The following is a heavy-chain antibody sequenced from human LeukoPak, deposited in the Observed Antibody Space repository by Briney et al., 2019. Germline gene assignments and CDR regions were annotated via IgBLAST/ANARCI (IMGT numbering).Heavy chain of an antibody. Sequence: ASVKVSCRASGYTFTGYYMHWVRQAPGQGLEWMGWINPNSGGTNYAQKFQGRVTMTRDTSISTAYMELSRLRSDDTAVYYCARGSVWGSGSYYLDYWGQGTLVTVSS. CDR3: ARGSVWGSGSYYLDY. D-gene: IGHD3-10*01. V-gene: IGHV1-2*02. CDR1: GYTFTGYY. CDR2: INPNSGGT. J-gene: IGHJ4*02.